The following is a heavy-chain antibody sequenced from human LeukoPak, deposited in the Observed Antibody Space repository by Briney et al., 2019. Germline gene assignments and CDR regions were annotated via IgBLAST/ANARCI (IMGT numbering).Heavy chain of an antibody. CDR3: AVSNWMDP. V-gene: IGHV3-74*01. CDR1: GFTFSAHW. CDR2: ISFDGST. J-gene: IGHJ5*02. Sequence: GGSLRLSCAASGFTFSAHWMSWVRQAPGKGLVWVSCISFDGSTTYADSVKGRFTISRDNAKNTVHLQMDSLTVEDTAVYYCAVSNWMDPRGQGTLVTVSS.